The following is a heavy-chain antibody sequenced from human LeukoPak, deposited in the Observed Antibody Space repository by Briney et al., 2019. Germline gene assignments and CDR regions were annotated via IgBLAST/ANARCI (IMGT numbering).Heavy chain of an antibody. CDR3: ARPGWVGATGAFHI. J-gene: IGHJ3*02. D-gene: IGHD1-26*01. CDR2: ISYSGNT. Sequence: PSEPLSLTCTVSGGSISSYYWSWIRQPPGKGLEWIGYISYSGNTNYNPSLKSRVTISVDTSKNQFSLKLSSVTAADTAVYYRARPGWVGATGAFHIWGQGTMVTVSS. V-gene: IGHV4-59*01. CDR1: GGSISSYY.